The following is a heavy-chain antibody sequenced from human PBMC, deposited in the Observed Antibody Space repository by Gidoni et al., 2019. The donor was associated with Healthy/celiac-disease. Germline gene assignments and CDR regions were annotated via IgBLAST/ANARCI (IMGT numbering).Heavy chain of an antibody. V-gene: IGHV4-61*02. Sequence: QVQLQESGPGLVKPSQTLSLTSTVSGGSISSGSYYWSWIRQPAGKGLEWIGRIYTSGSTNYNPSLKSRVTISVDTSKNQFSLKLSSVTAADTAVYYCASGAADDAFDIWGQGTMVTVSS. J-gene: IGHJ3*02. CDR3: ASGAADDAFDI. D-gene: IGHD3-16*01. CDR2: IYTSGST. CDR1: GGSISSGSYY.